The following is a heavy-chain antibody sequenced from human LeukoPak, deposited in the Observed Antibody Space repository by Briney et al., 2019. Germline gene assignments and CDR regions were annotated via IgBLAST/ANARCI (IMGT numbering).Heavy chain of an antibody. D-gene: IGHD6-19*01. Sequence: PGVSLRLLCVVCGFTFDDYDMLWVRQARGKGLEWVSGISRNCAPICYADAVKSRFTITRDTAKNSLLLQMNSLRTEDMALYYGAKESHHGSGRGDHFDSRGQGTLVTVAT. CDR3: AKESHHGSGRGDHFDS. CDR1: GFTFDDYD. J-gene: IGHJ5*01. CDR2: ISRNCAPI. V-gene: IGHV3-9*03.